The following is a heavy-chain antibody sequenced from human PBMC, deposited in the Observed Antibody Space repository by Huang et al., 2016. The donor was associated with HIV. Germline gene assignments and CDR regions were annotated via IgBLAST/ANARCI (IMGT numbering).Heavy chain of an antibody. V-gene: IGHV3-53*01. D-gene: IGHD6-13*01. CDR3: VRGPEDSWYGSHYYAMDV. CDR1: GFTSKDNH. CDR2: IYSSWKT. J-gene: IGHJ6*02. Sequence: HMVESGGDWIHPAGSLRLSCEASGFTSKDNHLSWVRQAPGKGLEWVSVIYSSWKTDYADTGRCRFTISRDTSKNIVFLQVNSLRAGDTAVYYCVRGPEDSWYGSHYYAMDVWGQGTMVTVAS.